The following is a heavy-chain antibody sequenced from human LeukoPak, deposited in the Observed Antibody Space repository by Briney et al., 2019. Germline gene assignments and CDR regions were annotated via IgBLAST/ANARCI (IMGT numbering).Heavy chain of an antibody. CDR2: IYRGGST. CDR1: GGSITSGDYY. Sequence: SETLSLTCTVSGGSITSGDYYWSWIRQPPGKGLEWIGYIYRGGSTYYNPSLKSRVTISVDTSKNQFSLKLSSVTAADTAVYYCAREQGRFDYWGQGTLVTVSS. V-gene: IGHV4-30-2*01. CDR3: AREQGRFDY. J-gene: IGHJ4*02. D-gene: IGHD1-26*01.